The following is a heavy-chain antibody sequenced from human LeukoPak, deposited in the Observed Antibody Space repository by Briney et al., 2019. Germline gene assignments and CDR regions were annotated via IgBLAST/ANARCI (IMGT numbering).Heavy chain of an antibody. CDR3: ARDHNWGPDY. J-gene: IGHJ4*02. V-gene: IGHV1-2*02. Sequence: ASVKVSCKASGYTXTGYYMHGVRQAPGQGLEWMGWIHPGRGDTNYAQKFQGRVSLTRDTSISTAYMELSRLTSDDTAVYYCARDHNWGPDYWGQGTLVSVSS. D-gene: IGHD7-27*01. CDR1: GYTXTGYY. CDR2: IHPGRGDT.